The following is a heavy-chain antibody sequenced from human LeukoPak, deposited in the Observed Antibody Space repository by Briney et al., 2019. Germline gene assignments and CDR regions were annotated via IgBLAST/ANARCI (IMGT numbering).Heavy chain of an antibody. CDR1: GGSFSGYY. CDR3: ARGRTRYCSGGSCYIGYFQH. CDR2: INNSGST. V-gene: IGHV4-34*01. J-gene: IGHJ1*01. Sequence: SETLSLTCAVYGGSFSGYYWSWIRHPPADGLEWIGEINNSGSTNYNPSLKTRVTIPVDRSQNQLTLNLSPVTAADTAVYYCARGRTRYCSGGSCYIGYFQHWGQGTLVTVSS. D-gene: IGHD2-15*01.